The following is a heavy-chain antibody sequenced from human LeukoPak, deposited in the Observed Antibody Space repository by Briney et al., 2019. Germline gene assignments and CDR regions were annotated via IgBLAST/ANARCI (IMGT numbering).Heavy chain of an antibody. J-gene: IGHJ6*03. CDR2: ISSSGSTI. CDR3: ARDQYQLLSYYYYYMDV. CDR1: GFTFSGYY. V-gene: IGHV3-11*04. Sequence: PGGSLGLSCAASGFTFSGYYMSWIRQAPGKGLEWVSYISSSGSTIYYADSVKGRFTISRDNAKNSLYLQMNSLRAEDTAVYYCARDQYQLLSYYYYYMDVWGKGTTVTVSS. D-gene: IGHD2-2*01.